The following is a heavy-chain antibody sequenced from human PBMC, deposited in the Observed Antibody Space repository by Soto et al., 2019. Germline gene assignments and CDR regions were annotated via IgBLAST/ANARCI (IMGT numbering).Heavy chain of an antibody. J-gene: IGHJ4*02. Sequence: VQLLESGGGLVQPGGSLRLSCATDGFTFDSYAMHWVRQAPGKGLEWVSSLSGSGYQTYYADSVKGRLTISRDRSKNTGYLQMNSLRAEDTAVYFCAKDRLTVFGVVVTFEDWGRGTLVTVAS. V-gene: IGHV3-23*01. CDR3: AKDRLTVFGVVVTFED. CDR1: GFTFDSYA. D-gene: IGHD3-3*01. CDR2: LSGSGYQT.